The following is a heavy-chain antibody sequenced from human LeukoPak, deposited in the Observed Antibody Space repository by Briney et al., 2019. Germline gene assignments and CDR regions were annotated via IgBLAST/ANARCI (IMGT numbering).Heavy chain of an antibody. J-gene: IGHJ3*02. D-gene: IGHD1-26*01. V-gene: IGHV3-7*01. CDR3: ARDPTSSWETAFDI. Sequence: DSVKGRFTISRDNAKNSLYLQMNSLRVEDTAVYYCARDPTSSWETAFDIWGQGTMVTVSS.